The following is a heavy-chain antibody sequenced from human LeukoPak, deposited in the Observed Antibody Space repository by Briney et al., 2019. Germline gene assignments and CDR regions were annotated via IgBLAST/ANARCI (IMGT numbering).Heavy chain of an antibody. CDR2: ISGYNGKT. CDR1: GYTFTGYY. D-gene: IGHD2-15*01. V-gene: IGHV1-18*04. CDR3: ARAGAVVENWFDP. J-gene: IGHJ5*02. Sequence: ASVKVSCKASGYTFTGYYMHWVRQAPGQGLEWMGWISGYNGKTKYAQKLQDRVTMTTDTSTTTAYMELRSLRSDDTAVYYCARAGAVVENWFDPWGQGTLVTVSS.